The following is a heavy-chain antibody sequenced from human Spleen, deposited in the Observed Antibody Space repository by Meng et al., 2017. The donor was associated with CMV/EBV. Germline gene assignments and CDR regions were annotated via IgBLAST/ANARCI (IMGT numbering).Heavy chain of an antibody. V-gene: IGHV3-23*01. CDR2: ISGSGGST. Sequence: GESLKISCAASGFTFSSYAMSWVRQAPGKGLEWVSGISGSGGSTYYADSVKGRFTISRDKSKNTLYLQMNSLRVEDTAVYYCAKATLIYDSNLYFGYYFDYWGQGTLVTVSS. CDR1: GFTFSSYA. CDR3: AKATLIYDSNLYFGYYFDY. J-gene: IGHJ4*02. D-gene: IGHD3-22*01.